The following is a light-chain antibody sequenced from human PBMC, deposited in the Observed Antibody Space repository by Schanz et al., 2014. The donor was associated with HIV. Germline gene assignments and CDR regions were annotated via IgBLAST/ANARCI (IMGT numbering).Light chain of an antibody. Sequence: QSALTQPPSASGSPGQSVTISCTGTSSDVGGYNYVSWYQQHPGKALKLMIYEVNKRPSGVPDRFSGSKSGNTASLIVSGLQADDEADYYCSSFAGNNKLLFGGGTKLTVL. J-gene: IGLJ2*01. CDR1: SSDVGGYNY. V-gene: IGLV2-8*01. CDR2: EVN. CDR3: SSFAGNNKLL.